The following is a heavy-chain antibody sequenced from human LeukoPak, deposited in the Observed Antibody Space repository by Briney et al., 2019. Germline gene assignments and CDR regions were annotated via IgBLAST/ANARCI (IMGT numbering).Heavy chain of an antibody. D-gene: IGHD3-3*01. V-gene: IGHV3-11*01. Sequence: KTGGSLRLSCAASGFTFGDYYMSWIRQAPGKGLEWVSYISSSGSTIYYADSVKGRFTISRDNAKSSLYLQMNSLRAEDTAVYYCATFGDFGVVIGYYYYGMDVWGQGTTVTVSS. CDR2: ISSSGSTI. CDR1: GFTFGDYY. J-gene: IGHJ6*02. CDR3: ATFGDFGVVIGYYYYGMDV.